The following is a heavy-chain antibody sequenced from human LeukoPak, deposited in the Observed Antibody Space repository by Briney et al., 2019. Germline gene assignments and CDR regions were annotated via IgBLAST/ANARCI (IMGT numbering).Heavy chain of an antibody. V-gene: IGHV4-34*01. D-gene: IGHD2-15*01. CDR2: INHSGST. CDR3: ARGRGYCSGGSCYRRIFDY. Sequence: PSETLSLTCAVYGGSFSGYYWSWIRQPPGKGLEWIGEINHSGSTNYNPSLKSRVTISADTSKNQFSLKLSSVTAADTAVYYCARGRGYCSGGSCYRRIFDYWGQGTLVTVSS. J-gene: IGHJ4*02. CDR1: GGSFSGYY.